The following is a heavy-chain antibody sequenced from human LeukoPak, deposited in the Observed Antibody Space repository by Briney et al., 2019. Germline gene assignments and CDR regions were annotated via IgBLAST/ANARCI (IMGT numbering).Heavy chain of an antibody. V-gene: IGHV3-23*01. J-gene: IGHJ3*02. Sequence: GGSLRLSCAASGFTFSSYAMSWVRQAPGKGLEWVSAISGSGGSTYYADSVKGRFTISRDNSKNTLYLQTNSLRAEDTAVYYCAKDRAYDSSGDGAFDIWGQGTMVTVSS. CDR1: GFTFSSYA. D-gene: IGHD3-22*01. CDR3: AKDRAYDSSGDGAFDI. CDR2: ISGSGGST.